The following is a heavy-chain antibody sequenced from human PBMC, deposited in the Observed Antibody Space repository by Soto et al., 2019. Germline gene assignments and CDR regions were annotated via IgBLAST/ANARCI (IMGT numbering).Heavy chain of an antibody. J-gene: IGHJ4*02. D-gene: IGHD3-22*01. Sequence: LRLSCAASGFTFSGSAMHWVRQASGKGLEWVGRIRSKANSYATAYAASVKGRFTISRDDSKNTAYLQMNSLKTEDTAVYYCTTLYYYDWYYFDYWGQGTLFTVSS. CDR3: TTLYYYDWYYFDY. CDR1: GFTFSGSA. CDR2: IRSKANSYAT. V-gene: IGHV3-73*01.